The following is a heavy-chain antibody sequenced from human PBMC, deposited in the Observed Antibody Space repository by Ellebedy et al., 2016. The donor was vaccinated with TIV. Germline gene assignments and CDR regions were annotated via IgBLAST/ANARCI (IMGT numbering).Heavy chain of an antibody. CDR2: ITGSGAGT. CDR3: ARDDEPNSGYDPYYYFDL. CDR1: GFTFSTYA. D-gene: IGHD5-12*01. Sequence: GESLKISCEASGFTFSTYAMTWVRQAPGKGLEWVSGITGSGAGTYYAASVKGRFTISRDNAKNTLYLQMNSLRAEDTAVYYCARDDEPNSGYDPYYYFDLWGRGTLVTVSS. V-gene: IGHV3-23*01. J-gene: IGHJ2*01.